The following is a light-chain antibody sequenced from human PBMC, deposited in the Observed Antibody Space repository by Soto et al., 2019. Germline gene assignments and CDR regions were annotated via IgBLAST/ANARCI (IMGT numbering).Light chain of an antibody. V-gene: IGLV2-14*01. CDR2: EVT. J-gene: IGLJ2*01. CDR1: NSDVGGYSY. Sequence: QSVLTQPASVSGSPGQSITISCTGTNSDVGGYSYVSWYQQHPGKAPKLMIYEVTNRPSGVSNRFSGSKSGNTASLTISGLQAEDEADYYCTSYTRRSTLVFGGGTKLTVL. CDR3: TSYTRRSTLV.